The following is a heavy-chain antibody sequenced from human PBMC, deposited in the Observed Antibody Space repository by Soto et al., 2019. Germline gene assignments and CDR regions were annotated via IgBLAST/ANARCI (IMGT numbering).Heavy chain of an antibody. CDR3: ARGGVSTRTFDY. V-gene: IGHV5-51*01. CDR1: GYNLAGYW. CDR2: IYPSDSDT. D-gene: IGHD3-3*01. J-gene: IGHJ4*02. Sequence: PXESVKMSCKGCGYNLAGYWLAWVRQMPGKGLELMGIIYPSDSDTRYRPSFQGQVTISADKSISSAYLQWSSLRASDTAMYYCARGGVSTRTFDYWGQGTPVTVSS.